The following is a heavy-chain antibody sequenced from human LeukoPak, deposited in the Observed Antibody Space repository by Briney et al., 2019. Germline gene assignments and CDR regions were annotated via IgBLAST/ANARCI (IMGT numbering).Heavy chain of an antibody. D-gene: IGHD1-26*01. CDR2: ITSGSTST. V-gene: IGHV3-48*02. J-gene: IGHJ4*02. CDR1: GFTFSSSN. Sequence: GGSLRLSCAASGFTFSSSNMNWVRQAPRKGLEWVSYITSGSTSTLYADSVKGRFTISRDNAKNSLFLQMNSLRDEDTAVYYCARGLKIVGATSSHFDYWGQGTLVTVSS. CDR3: ARGLKIVGATSSHFDY.